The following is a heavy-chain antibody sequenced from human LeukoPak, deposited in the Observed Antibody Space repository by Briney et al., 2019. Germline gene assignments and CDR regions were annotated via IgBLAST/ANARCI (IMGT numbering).Heavy chain of an antibody. J-gene: IGHJ4*02. Sequence: PGGSLRLSCAASGFTVNNNYMSWVRQAPGKGLEWVSVIYTGGTTYYADSVKGRFTISRDNSKNTLYLQMNSLRAEDTAVYYCAKESYYDSSGLYWGQGTLVTVSS. CDR3: AKESYYDSSGLY. V-gene: IGHV3-66*02. CDR2: IYTGGTT. D-gene: IGHD3-22*01. CDR1: GFTVNNNY.